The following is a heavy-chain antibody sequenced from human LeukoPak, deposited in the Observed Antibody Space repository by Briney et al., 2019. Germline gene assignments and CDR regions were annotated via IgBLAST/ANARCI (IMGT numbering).Heavy chain of an antibody. Sequence: PGGSLRLSCAASGFTFSSFAMHWVRQAPGKGLEWVAVISYDGSKKYYANSVRGRFTVSRDNSNNPTYLQVNSLRAEDTAVYYCARDSPYDASGTLGYWGQGILVTVSS. CDR3: ARDSPYDASGTLGY. V-gene: IGHV3-30-3*01. D-gene: IGHD3-16*01. J-gene: IGHJ4*02. CDR2: ISYDGSKK. CDR1: GFTFSSFA.